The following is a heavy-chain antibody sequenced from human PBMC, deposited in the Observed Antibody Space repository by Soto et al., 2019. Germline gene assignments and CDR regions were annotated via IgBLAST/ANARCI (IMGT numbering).Heavy chain of an antibody. D-gene: IGHD3-16*01. CDR1: GFSLTTRGVG. CDR2: IYWDDDK. J-gene: IGHJ5*02. Sequence: QITLKESGPTLVKPTQTLTLTCTFSGFSLTTRGVGVGWIRQPPGKALECLALIYWDDDKRYSPSLQSRLSTNKXTXKTQVVLTMTNVDPVDTATYYCAHIPNYYQYDWFDPWGQGTLVSVSS. V-gene: IGHV2-5*02. CDR3: AHIPNYYQYDWFDP.